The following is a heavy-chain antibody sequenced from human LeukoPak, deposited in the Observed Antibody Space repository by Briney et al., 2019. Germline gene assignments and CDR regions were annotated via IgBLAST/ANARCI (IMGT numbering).Heavy chain of an antibody. Sequence: SETLSLTCTVSGGSISSGGYYWSWIRQHPGKGLEWIGYIYYSGSTYFNPSLKSRVTISVDTSKNQFSLKLSSVTAADTAVYYCARVGLVTSPLDYWGQGTLVTVSS. V-gene: IGHV4-31*03. J-gene: IGHJ4*02. D-gene: IGHD4-23*01. CDR1: GGSISSGGYY. CDR2: IYYSGST. CDR3: ARVGLVTSPLDY.